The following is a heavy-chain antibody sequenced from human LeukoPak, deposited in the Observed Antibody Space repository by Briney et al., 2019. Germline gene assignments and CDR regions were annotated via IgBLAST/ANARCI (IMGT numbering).Heavy chain of an antibody. V-gene: IGHV4-31*03. D-gene: IGHD3-10*01. CDR3: ARDLSYYFGSGTSALDV. CDR2: IYYTGSV. J-gene: IGHJ6*02. Sequence: SETLSLTCTVSGGSISSGGYYWTWIRQPPGGGLEWIGYIYYTGSVDYNPSLKSRLTISLDKSKNQFSLKLNSVTAADTAIYYCARDLSYYFGSGTSALDVWGQGTAVTVS. CDR1: GGSISSGGYY.